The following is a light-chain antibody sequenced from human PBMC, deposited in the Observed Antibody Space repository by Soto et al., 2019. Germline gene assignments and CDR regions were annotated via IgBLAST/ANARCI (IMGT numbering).Light chain of an antibody. J-gene: IGLJ1*01. CDR1: SNDVGDYDY. CDR2: DVN. CDR3: CSYAGGYTFV. Sequence: QSVLTQPHSVSGSPGQSVTISCTGTSNDVGDYDYVSWYQQYPGKAPKLIIYDVNKRPSGVPDRFSGSKSGNTASLTISALQAEDEADYYCCSYAGGYTFVFGTGTKVTVL. V-gene: IGLV2-11*01.